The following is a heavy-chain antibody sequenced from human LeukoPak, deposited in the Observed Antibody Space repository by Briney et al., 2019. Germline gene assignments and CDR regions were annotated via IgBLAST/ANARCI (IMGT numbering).Heavy chain of an antibody. CDR3: AREGGYSYGDAPLHFDY. D-gene: IGHD5-18*01. CDR2: IDTSGST. J-gene: IGHJ4*02. Sequence: SQTLSLTCTVSGGSISSGSYYWSWNRQPAGKGLEWIGRIDTSGSTNYNPSLKSRVTISVDTSKNQFSLKLSSVTAADTAVYYCAREGGYSYGDAPLHFDYWGQGTLVTVSS. V-gene: IGHV4-61*02. CDR1: GGSISSGSYY.